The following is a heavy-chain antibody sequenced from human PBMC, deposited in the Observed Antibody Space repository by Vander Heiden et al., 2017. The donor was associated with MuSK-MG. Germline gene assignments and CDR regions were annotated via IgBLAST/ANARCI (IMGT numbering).Heavy chain of an antibody. Sequence: QVQLQESGPGLVKPPETPSPTCAVPGYSVRSGYHWGGLRQPPEKGLEWIGSIYQSGSTYYNPSLKSRVTISVDTSKNQFSLKLSSVTAADTAVYYCAKGGEYSSGWYSNWGQGTLVTVSS. D-gene: IGHD6-19*01. J-gene: IGHJ4*02. CDR3: AKGGEYSSGWYSN. CDR2: IYQSGST. V-gene: IGHV4-38-2*01. CDR1: GYSVRSGYH.